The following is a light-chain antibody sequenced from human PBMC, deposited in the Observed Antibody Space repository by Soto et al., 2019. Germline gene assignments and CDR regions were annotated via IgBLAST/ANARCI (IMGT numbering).Light chain of an antibody. Sequence: DIVMTQSPDSLAVSLGERATINCKSSQSVLYSSNSKNYLAWYQQKLGQPPKLLIYWASTRESGVPDRFSGSGFGTDFTLTISSLQAEDVAVYYCQQYYNTPWTFGQGTNVEIK. CDR1: QSVLYSSNSKNY. CDR3: QQYYNTPWT. V-gene: IGKV4-1*01. J-gene: IGKJ1*01. CDR2: WAS.